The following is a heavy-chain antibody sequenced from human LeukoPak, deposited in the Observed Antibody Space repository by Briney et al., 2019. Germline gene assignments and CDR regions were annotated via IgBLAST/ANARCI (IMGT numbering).Heavy chain of an antibody. CDR1: GFTFSSYG. CDR3: AEGKYSSGFDY. V-gene: IGHV3-33*03. Sequence: GRSLRLSCAASGFTFSSYGMHWVRQAPGKGLEWVALIWYGSNKYYADSVKGRFTISRDNAKNSLYLQMNSLRAEDTALYYCAEGKYSSGFDYWGQGTLVTVSS. CDR2: IWYGSNK. J-gene: IGHJ4*02. D-gene: IGHD3-22*01.